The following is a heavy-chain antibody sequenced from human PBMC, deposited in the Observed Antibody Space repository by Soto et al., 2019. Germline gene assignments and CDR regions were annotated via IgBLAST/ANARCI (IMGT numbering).Heavy chain of an antibody. V-gene: IGHV1-69*01. CDR2: IIPIFGTA. Sequence: QVQLVQSGAEVKKPGSSVKVSCKASGGTFSSYAISWVRQAPGQGLEWMGGIIPIFGTANYAQKFQGRVTITADESTSTAYMELSSLRFEDTAVYYCARRWELPPPGGVWFDPWGQGTLVTVSS. CDR3: ARRWELPPPGGVWFDP. J-gene: IGHJ5*02. D-gene: IGHD1-26*01. CDR1: GGTFSSYA.